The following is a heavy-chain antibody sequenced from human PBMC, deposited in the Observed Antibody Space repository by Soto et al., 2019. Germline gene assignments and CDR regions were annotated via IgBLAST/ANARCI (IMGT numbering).Heavy chain of an antibody. CDR1: GFTFSSYW. CDR3: ARYDVWSGYDDY. CDR2: INSDGSST. J-gene: IGHJ4*02. V-gene: IGHV3-74*01. Sequence: EVQLVESGGGLVQPGGSLRLSCADSGFTFSSYWMPWVRQAPGKGLAWVSRINSDGSSTSYADSVKGRFTISRDNAKNTLYLQMNSLSAEDTALYYCARYDVWSGYDDYWGQGTLVTVSS. D-gene: IGHD3-3*01.